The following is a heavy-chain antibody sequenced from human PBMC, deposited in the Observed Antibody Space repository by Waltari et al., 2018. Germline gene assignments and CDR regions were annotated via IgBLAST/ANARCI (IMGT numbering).Heavy chain of an antibody. D-gene: IGHD6-13*01. CDR2: SSWNSGSI. J-gene: IGHJ4*02. V-gene: IGHV3-9*01. CDR1: GFTFDDYA. Sequence: EVQLVESGGGLVQPGRSLRLSCAASGFTFDDYAMHWVRQAPGKGLEWVSGSSWNSGSIGYADSVKGRFTISRDNAKNSLYLQMNSLRAEDTALYYCAKDKAGSSRIFDYWGQGTLVTVSS. CDR3: AKDKAGSSRIFDY.